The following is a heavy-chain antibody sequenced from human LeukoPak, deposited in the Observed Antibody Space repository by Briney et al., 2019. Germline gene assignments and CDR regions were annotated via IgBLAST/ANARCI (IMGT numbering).Heavy chain of an antibody. CDR2: IYPGDSDT. V-gene: IGHV5-51*01. D-gene: IGHD3-10*01. Sequence: NHGESLQISCKGSGYSFTSYWIGWVRPMPGKGLEWMGIIYPGDSDTKYSPSFQGQVTISADKYISTAYLQWSSLKDSDTAMYYCARPVPSFYYGSGSPEGAFDIWGQGTMVTVSS. J-gene: IGHJ3*02. CDR3: ARPVPSFYYGSGSPEGAFDI. CDR1: GYSFTSYW.